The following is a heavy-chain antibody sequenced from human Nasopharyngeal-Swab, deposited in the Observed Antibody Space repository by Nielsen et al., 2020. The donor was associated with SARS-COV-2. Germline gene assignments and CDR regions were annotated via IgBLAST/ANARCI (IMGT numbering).Heavy chain of an antibody. CDR3: ARGSSVHAFDV. V-gene: IGHV3-33*01. D-gene: IGHD3-10*01. J-gene: IGHJ3*01. CDR1: GFSFSTYG. CDR2: IWYDGSNK. Sequence: GGSLRLSCAASGFSFSTYGMHWVRQSPVKGLEWLTTIWYDGSNKYYADSVKGRFTVSRDNSKNTLFLEMDGLRAEDTAVYYCARGSSVHAFDVWGQGTEVTVSS.